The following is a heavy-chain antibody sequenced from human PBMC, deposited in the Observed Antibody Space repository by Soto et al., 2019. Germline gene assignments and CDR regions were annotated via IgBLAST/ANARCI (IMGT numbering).Heavy chain of an antibody. CDR1: GGSISSGDYY. D-gene: IGHD6-13*01. CDR2: IYYSGST. J-gene: IGHJ6*02. V-gene: IGHV4-30-4*01. Sequence: SETLSLTCTVSGGSISSGDYYWSWIRQPPGKCLEWIGYIYYSGSTYYNPSLKSRVTISVDTSKNQFSLKLSSVTAADTAVYYCASRETYSRAGYYYYGMDVWGQGTTVTVYS. CDR3: ASRETYSRAGYYYYGMDV.